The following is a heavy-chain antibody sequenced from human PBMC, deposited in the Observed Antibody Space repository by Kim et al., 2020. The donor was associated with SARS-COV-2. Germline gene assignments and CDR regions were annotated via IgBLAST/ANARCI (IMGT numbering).Heavy chain of an antibody. V-gene: IGHV3-43*02. Sequence: GGSLRLSCAASGFTFDDYAMHWVRQAPGKGLEWVSLISGDGGSTYYADSVKGRFTISRDNSKNSLYLQMNSLRTEDTALYYCAKVLGYCSGGSCYPGYYYYYGMDVWGQGTTVTVSS. D-gene: IGHD2-15*01. CDR3: AKVLGYCSGGSCYPGYYYYYGMDV. CDR1: GFTFDDYA. CDR2: ISGDGGST. J-gene: IGHJ6*02.